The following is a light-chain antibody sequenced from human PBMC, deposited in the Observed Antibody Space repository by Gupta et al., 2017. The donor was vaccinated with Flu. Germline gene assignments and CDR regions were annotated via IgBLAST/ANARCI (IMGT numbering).Light chain of an antibody. J-gene: IGKJ4*01. V-gene: IGKV3-15*01. CDR2: DAS. Sequence: SPAPLSGSPGERATLSCRASQSVSTNLVWYQQKPGQAPRLLIYDASNRDTAVPARFSGSGSGTEFTLTINSLQSEDFAIYCCQQYDGLPSFGGGTTVEIK. CDR3: QQYDGLPS. CDR1: QSVSTN.